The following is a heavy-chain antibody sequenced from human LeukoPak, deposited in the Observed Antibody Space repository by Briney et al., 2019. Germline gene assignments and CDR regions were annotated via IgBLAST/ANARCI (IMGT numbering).Heavy chain of an antibody. CDR1: GFTFSSYE. V-gene: IGHV3-48*03. CDR3: ASLYGSGSYYPFDY. Sequence: GGSLRLSCAASGFTFSSYEMNWVRQAPGKGLEWVSYISSSGSTIYYADSVKGRFTISRDNAKNSLYLQMNSLRAEDTAVYYCASLYGSGSYYPFDYWGQGTLVTVSS. J-gene: IGHJ4*02. D-gene: IGHD3-10*01. CDR2: ISSSGSTI.